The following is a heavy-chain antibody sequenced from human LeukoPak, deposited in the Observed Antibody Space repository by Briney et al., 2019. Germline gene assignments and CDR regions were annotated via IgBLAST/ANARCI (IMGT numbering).Heavy chain of an antibody. V-gene: IGHV4-31*02. Sequence: DYFMSWIRQHPGKGLEWIGYIYYSGSTYYNPSLKSRVTISVDTSKNQFSLKLSSMTAADTAVYYCARDRTGTAYFDYWGQGTLVTVSS. J-gene: IGHJ4*02. CDR2: IYYSGST. CDR1: DYF. D-gene: IGHD1-7*01. CDR3: ARDRTGTAYFDY.